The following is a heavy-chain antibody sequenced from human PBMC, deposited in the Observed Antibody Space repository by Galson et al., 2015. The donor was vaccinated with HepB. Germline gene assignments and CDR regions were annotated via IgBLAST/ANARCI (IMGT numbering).Heavy chain of an antibody. D-gene: IGHD3-9*01. V-gene: IGHV3-30*04. J-gene: IGHJ4*01. CDR2: ISYDGSDK. Sequence: SLRLSCAASGFTLSSYAMHWVRQAPGKGLEWVSIISYDGSDKYYADSVRGRVTISRDNSKNTLYLQMNSLRVEDTAVYYCARDGLRYFDGLWTKKLDYWGHGTRVAVSS. CDR1: GFTLSSYA. CDR3: ARDGLRYFDGLWTKKLDY.